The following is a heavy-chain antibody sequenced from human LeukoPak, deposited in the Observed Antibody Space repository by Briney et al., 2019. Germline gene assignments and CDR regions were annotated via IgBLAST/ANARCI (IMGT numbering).Heavy chain of an antibody. V-gene: IGHV3-23*01. J-gene: IGHJ4*02. Sequence: PGGSLRLSCAASGFTFSSYAMSWVRQAPGKGLEWVSAISGSGGSTYYADYVKGRFTISRDNSNNALYLQMNSLRGEDTAIYYCARDFRATVVTAGPDYWGQGTLVTVSS. CDR2: ISGSGGST. CDR3: ARDFRATVVTAGPDY. CDR1: GFTFSSYA. D-gene: IGHD4-23*01.